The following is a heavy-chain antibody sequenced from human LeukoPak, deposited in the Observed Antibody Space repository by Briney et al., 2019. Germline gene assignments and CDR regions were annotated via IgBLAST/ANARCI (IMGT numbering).Heavy chain of an antibody. D-gene: IGHD6-13*01. CDR1: GGSISSSSYY. Sequence: PSETLSLTCTVSGGSISSSSYYWGWIRQPPGQGLEWIGSIYYSGSTYYNPSLKSRVTISVDTSKNQFSLKLSSVTAADTAVYYCARHVSSSWYGNWFDPWGQGTLVTVSS. CDR2: IYYSGST. J-gene: IGHJ5*02. V-gene: IGHV4-39*01. CDR3: ARHVSSSWYGNWFDP.